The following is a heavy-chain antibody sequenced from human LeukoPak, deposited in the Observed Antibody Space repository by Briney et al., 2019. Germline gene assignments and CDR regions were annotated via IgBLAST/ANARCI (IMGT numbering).Heavy chain of an antibody. CDR1: GYTFTSYG. Sequence: ASVKVSCKASGYTFTSYGISWVRQAPGQGLEWMGWISAYNGNTNYAQKLQGRVTMTTDTSTSTAYMELRSLRSDDTAVYYCARDIHSYSSSWFSDYWGQGTLVTASS. D-gene: IGHD6-13*01. CDR3: ARDIHSYSSSWFSDY. CDR2: ISAYNGNT. V-gene: IGHV1-18*01. J-gene: IGHJ4*02.